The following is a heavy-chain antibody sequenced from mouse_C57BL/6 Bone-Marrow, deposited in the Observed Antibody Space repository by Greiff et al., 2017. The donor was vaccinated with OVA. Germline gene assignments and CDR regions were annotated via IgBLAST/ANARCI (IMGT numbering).Heavy chain of an antibody. D-gene: IGHD2-5*01. Sequence: QVHVKQSGAELARPGASVKLSCKASGYTFTSYGISWVKQRTGQGLEWIGEIYPRSGNTYYNEKFKGKATLTADKSSSTAYMELRSLTSEDSAVYFCARGVAYYSNYPYYFDYWGQGTTLTVSS. J-gene: IGHJ2*01. V-gene: IGHV1-81*01. CDR3: ARGVAYYSNYPYYFDY. CDR2: IYPRSGNT. CDR1: GYTFTSYG.